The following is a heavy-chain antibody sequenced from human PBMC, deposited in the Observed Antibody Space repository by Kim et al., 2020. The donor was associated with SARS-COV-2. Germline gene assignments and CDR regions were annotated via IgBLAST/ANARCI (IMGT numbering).Heavy chain of an antibody. V-gene: IGHV3-30*04. CDR3: ARSRTGTSLLGY. CDR2: ISHDGSNK. Sequence: GGSLRPSCAASGFTFSSYAMHWVRQAPGKGLEWVAVISHDGSNKYYADSVKGRFTISRDNSKNTLSLQMNSLRADDTGVYYCARSRTGTSLLGYWGQGTLVTVSS. J-gene: IGHJ4*02. CDR1: GFTFSSYA. D-gene: IGHD1-1*01.